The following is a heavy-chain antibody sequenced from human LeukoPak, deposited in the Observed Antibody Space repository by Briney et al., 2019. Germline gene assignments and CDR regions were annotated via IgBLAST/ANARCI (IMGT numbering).Heavy chain of an antibody. D-gene: IGHD3-16*01. CDR2: IYSVGRT. J-gene: IGHJ4*02. Sequence: GGSLRLSCAASGFTVSSNYMSWVRQAPGMGLDWVSVIYSVGRTFYADSVKGRFTISRDNSKNTLYLQMNSLRAEDTAMYYCARDIGFGFDYWGQGTLVTVSS. CDR1: GFTVSSNY. CDR3: ARDIGFGFDY. V-gene: IGHV3-53*01.